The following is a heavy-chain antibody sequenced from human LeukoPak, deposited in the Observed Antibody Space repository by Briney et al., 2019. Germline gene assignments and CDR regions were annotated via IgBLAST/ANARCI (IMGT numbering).Heavy chain of an antibody. V-gene: IGHV4-39*01. CDR2: IYYSGST. CDR3: ARLPIIAAAGSQFDY. CDR1: GSSISSSSYY. Sequence: SETLSLTCTVSGSSISSSSYYWGWIRQPPGKGLEWIGSIYYSGSTYYNPSLKSRVTISVDTSKNQFSLKLSSVTAADTAVYYCARLPIIAAAGSQFDYWGQGTLVTVSS. D-gene: IGHD6-13*01. J-gene: IGHJ4*02.